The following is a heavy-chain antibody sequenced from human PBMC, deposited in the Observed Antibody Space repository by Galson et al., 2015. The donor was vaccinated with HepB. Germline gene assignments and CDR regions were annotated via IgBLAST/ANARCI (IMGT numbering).Heavy chain of an antibody. V-gene: IGHV1-69*13. J-gene: IGHJ3*01. CDR3: ARDLAGSSWERADAFDL. CDR1: GDSFNNYA. CDR2: IIPMFETA. Sequence: SVKVSCKASGDSFNNYAVSWVRQAPGQRPEWMGSIIPMFETANFAQRFQDRLTINADASISTVYMELSSLTAADAAVYYYARDLAGSSWERADAFDLWGQGTMITVSS. D-gene: IGHD6-13*01.